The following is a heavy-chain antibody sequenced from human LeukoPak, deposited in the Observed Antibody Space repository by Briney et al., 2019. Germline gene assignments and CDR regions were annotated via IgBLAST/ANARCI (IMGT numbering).Heavy chain of an antibody. CDR3: AGDVLPKTSDY. Sequence: PGGSLRLSCAASGFTFSSYWMSWVRQAPGKGLEWVASIKEDGSEKYYVDSVKGRFTISRDNAKNSLYLQMNSLRVEDMAVYYCAGDVLPKTSDYWGQGTLVTVSS. CDR2: IKEDGSEK. V-gene: IGHV3-7*01. CDR1: GFTFSSYW. J-gene: IGHJ4*02.